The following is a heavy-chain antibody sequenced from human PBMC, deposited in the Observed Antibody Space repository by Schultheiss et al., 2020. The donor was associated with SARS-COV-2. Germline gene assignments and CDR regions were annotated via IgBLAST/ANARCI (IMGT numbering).Heavy chain of an antibody. V-gene: IGHV3-23*01. CDR1: GFTFSSYA. Sequence: GESLKISCAASGFTFSSYAMSWVRQAPGKGLEWVSAISGSGGSTYYADSVKGRFTISRDNSKNTLYLQMNSLRAEDTAVYYCARDAPRIKGGRIAAAGGWAFDFWGQGTMVTVSS. CDR2: ISGSGGST. CDR3: ARDAPRIKGGRIAAAGGWAFDF. D-gene: IGHD6-13*01. J-gene: IGHJ3*01.